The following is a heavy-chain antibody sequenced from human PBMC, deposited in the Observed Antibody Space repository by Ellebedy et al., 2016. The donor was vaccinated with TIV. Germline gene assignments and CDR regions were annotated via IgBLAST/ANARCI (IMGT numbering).Heavy chain of an antibody. D-gene: IGHD2-15*01. CDR1: GYSFTSYW. Sequence: GESLKISCKGSGYSFTSYWIGWVRQMPGKGLEWMGIIYPGDSDTRYSPSFQGQVTISADKSISTAYLQWSSLKASDTAMYYCARHYCSGGSCYSGWGYYGMDVWGQGTTVTVSS. CDR2: IYPGDSDT. J-gene: IGHJ6*02. CDR3: ARHYCSGGSCYSGWGYYGMDV. V-gene: IGHV5-51*01.